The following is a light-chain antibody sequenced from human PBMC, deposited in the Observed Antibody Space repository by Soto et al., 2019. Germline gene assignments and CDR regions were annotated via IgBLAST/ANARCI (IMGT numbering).Light chain of an antibody. CDR2: DNT. CDR3: QSYDTRLTAVV. Sequence: QAVVTQPPSVSGAPGQRVTISCIGSSTNFGAGSDVHWYQHLPGTAPKLLIYDNTNRPSGVPDRFSGSRSGTSASLVITGLQAEDEADFYCQSYDTRLTAVVFGGGTKLTVL. V-gene: IGLV1-40*01. CDR1: STNFGAGSD. J-gene: IGLJ2*01.